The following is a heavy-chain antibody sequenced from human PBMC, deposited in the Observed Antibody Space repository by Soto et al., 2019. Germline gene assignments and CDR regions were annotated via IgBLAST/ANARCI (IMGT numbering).Heavy chain of an antibody. CDR2: ISSSSSTI. V-gene: IGHV3-48*02. D-gene: IGHD2-21*02. J-gene: IGHJ1*01. CDR3: ARDQYCGGDCYSSPAEYFQH. Sequence: GGSLRLSCASSGFTFSSYSMNWVLQAPGKGLEWVSYISSSSSTIYYADSVRGRFTISRDNAKNSLYLQMNSLRDEDTAVYYCARDQYCGGDCYSSPAEYFQHWGQGTRVTVSS. CDR1: GFTFSSYS.